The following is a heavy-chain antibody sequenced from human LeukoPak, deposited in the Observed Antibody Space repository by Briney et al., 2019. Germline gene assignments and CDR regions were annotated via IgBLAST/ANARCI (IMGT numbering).Heavy chain of an antibody. Sequence: SETLSLTCAVYGGSFSGYYWNWIRQPPGKGPEWIGEINHSRNTNYNPSLKSRVTISVDTSKNQFSLKLSSVTAADTAVYYCASTSSGYCTNGICSYFDYWGQGTLVTVSS. V-gene: IGHV4-34*01. CDR3: ASTSSGYCTNGICSYFDY. J-gene: IGHJ4*02. CDR1: GGSFSGYY. D-gene: IGHD2-8*01. CDR2: INHSRNT.